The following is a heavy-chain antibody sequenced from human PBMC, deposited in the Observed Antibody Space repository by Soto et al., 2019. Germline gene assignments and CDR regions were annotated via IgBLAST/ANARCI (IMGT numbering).Heavy chain of an antibody. CDR2: IHYSGTT. D-gene: IGHD3-3*01. V-gene: IGHV4-4*02. Sequence: QVQLQESGPGLVKSSGTLSLTCAVSGVSTSSSHWWTWVRQPPGKGLEWIGEIHYSGTTNYNPPLGGRVTISADKSRNQFSLILSSVTAADTAVYYCARCAYGSYTFGIDVWGQGTTVTVSS. CDR1: GVSTSSSHW. CDR3: ARCAYGSYTFGIDV. J-gene: IGHJ6*02.